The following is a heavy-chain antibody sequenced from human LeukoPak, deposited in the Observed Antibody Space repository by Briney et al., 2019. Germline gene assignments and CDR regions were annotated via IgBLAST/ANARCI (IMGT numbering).Heavy chain of an antibody. D-gene: IGHD3-16*01. CDR2: IYYSGST. V-gene: IGHV4-39*07. J-gene: IGHJ3*02. CDR3: ARVQGGQDAFDI. Sequence: SETLSLTCTVTGGCISSSSYYWGWIRQPPGKGMERIGSIYYSGSTYYNPSLKSRVTISVDTSKNQFSLKLSSVTAADTAVYYCARVQGGQDAFDIWGQGTMVTVSS. CDR1: GGCISSSSYY.